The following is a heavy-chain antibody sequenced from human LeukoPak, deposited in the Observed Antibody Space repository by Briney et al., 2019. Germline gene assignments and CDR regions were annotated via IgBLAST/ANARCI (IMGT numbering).Heavy chain of an antibody. CDR2: TSWNSGSI. V-gene: IGHV3-9*01. J-gene: IGHJ4*02. CDR1: GFTFDDYA. CDR3: AKDRSYSSSVFDY. D-gene: IGHD6-13*01. Sequence: PGRSLRLSCAASGFTFDDYAMHWVRQAPGKGLEWVSGTSWNSGSIGYADSVKGRFTISRDNAKNSLYLQMNSLRAEDTALYYCAKDRSYSSSVFDYWGQGTLFTVSS.